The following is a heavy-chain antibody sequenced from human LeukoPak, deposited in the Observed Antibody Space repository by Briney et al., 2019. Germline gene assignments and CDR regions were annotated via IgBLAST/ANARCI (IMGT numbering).Heavy chain of an antibody. V-gene: IGHV4-39*07. J-gene: IGHJ3*02. CDR2: IYYSGST. CDR1: GGSISSSSYY. D-gene: IGHD3-22*01. CDR3: ARDNGWGDSSGYYFIGHDAFDI. Sequence: SETLSLTCTVSGGSISSSSYYWGWILQPPGKGLEWIGSIYYSGSTYYNPSLKSRVTISVDTSKNQFSLKLSSVTAADTAVYYCARDNGWGDSSGYYFIGHDAFDIWGQGTMVTVSS.